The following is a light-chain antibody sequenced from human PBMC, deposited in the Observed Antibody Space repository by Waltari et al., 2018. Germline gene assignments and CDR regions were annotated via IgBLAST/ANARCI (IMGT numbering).Light chain of an antibody. V-gene: IGKV2-28*01. CDR3: MQARQTPWT. Sequence: SIMHSDGYTFLDWDLQKPGPLPEVLIYMVSNRACGVPDRFSDSGSGTDFTRKISTVEAEDVVIYYWMQARQTPWTFGQGTRVEIK. CDR2: MVS. J-gene: IGKJ1*01. CDR1: SIMHSDGYTF.